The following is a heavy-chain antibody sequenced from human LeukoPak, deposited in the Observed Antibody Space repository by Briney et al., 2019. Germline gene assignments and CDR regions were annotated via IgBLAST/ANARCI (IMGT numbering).Heavy chain of an antibody. CDR1: GFTFSSYA. Sequence: PGGSLRLSCAASGFTFSSYAMSWVRQAPGKGLEWVSAISGSGGSTYYADSVKGRFTISRDNSKNTLYLQMNSLRAEDTAVYYCAKDWRRDILTGCDAFDIWGQGTMVTVSS. CDR3: AKDWRRDILTGCDAFDI. J-gene: IGHJ3*02. D-gene: IGHD3-9*01. CDR2: ISGSGGST. V-gene: IGHV3-23*01.